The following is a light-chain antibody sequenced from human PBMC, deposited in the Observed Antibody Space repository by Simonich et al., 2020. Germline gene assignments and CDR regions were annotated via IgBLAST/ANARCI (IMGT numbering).Light chain of an antibody. J-gene: IGKJ4*01. CDR2: EVS. V-gene: IGKV2D-29*02. Sequence: DIVMTQTPLSLSVTPGQPASISCKSSRSLLHRDGKTYLYWYLQKPGQSPQLLIYEVSNLFSGVPDRFSGSGSGTDFTLKISRVEAEDFGVYYCMQSIQLPLTFGGGTKVEIK. CDR3: MQSIQLPLT. CDR1: RSLLHRDGKTY.